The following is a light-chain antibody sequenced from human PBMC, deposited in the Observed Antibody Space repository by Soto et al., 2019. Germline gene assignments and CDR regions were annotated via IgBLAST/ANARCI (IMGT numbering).Light chain of an antibody. Sequence: EIVLTQSPGTLSLSPGERATLSCRASQSISSSYLAWYQQKPGQAPRLLVYGASSRATGIPDRFSGSGSGTDFALKLSRLEPEDFAVYYCQQYGSSRFTFGPGTKVDIK. J-gene: IGKJ3*01. CDR1: QSISSSY. CDR3: QQYGSSRFT. V-gene: IGKV3-20*01. CDR2: GAS.